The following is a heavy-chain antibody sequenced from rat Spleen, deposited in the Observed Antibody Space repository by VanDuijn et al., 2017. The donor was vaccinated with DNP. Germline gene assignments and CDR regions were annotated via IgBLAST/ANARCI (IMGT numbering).Heavy chain of an antibody. Sequence: QVQLKESGPGLVQPSRTLSLTCTVSGFSLTNYGVSWVRQPPGKGLEWIAAISSGGSTYYNPALKSRLSISRDTSKSQVFLKMNSLQTEDTAIYFCTRVLYNGYQRHYWSFDFWGPGTMVTVSS. CDR1: GFSLTNYG. J-gene: IGHJ1*01. CDR2: ISSGGST. V-gene: IGHV2S8*01. D-gene: IGHD1-6*01. CDR3: TRVLYNGYQRHYWSFDF.